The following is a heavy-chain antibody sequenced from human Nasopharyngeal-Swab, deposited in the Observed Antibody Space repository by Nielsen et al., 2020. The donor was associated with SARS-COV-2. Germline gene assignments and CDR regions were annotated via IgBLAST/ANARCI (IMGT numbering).Heavy chain of an antibody. CDR1: GFTFSTYW. Sequence: GGSLRLSCASSGFTFSTYWMSWVRQAPGKGLEWVANIKQDGSQKYYVDSVKGRFTISRDNAKNSLYLQMNSLTAEDTAVYYCATLPIAAPGKGGYWGQGTLVTVSS. CDR2: IKQDGSQK. D-gene: IGHD6-13*01. CDR3: ATLPIAAPGKGGY. V-gene: IGHV3-7*01. J-gene: IGHJ4*02.